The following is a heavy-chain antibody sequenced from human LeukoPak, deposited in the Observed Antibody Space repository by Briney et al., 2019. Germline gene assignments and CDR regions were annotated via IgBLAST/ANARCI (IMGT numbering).Heavy chain of an antibody. D-gene: IGHD1-26*01. Sequence: SVEVSCKASGGTFSSYAISWVRQAPGQGLEWMGGIIPIFGTANYAQKFQGRVTITADESTSTAYMELSSLRSEDTAVYYCARVVGAPGAFDIWGQGTMVTVSS. CDR3: ARVVGAPGAFDI. J-gene: IGHJ3*02. CDR1: GGTFSSYA. V-gene: IGHV1-69*13. CDR2: IIPIFGTA.